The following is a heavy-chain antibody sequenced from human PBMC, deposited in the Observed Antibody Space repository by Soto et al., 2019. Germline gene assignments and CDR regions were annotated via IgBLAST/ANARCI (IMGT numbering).Heavy chain of an antibody. CDR1: GGSVTRSSYS. Sequence: QLQLQESGPGLVKASETLSLTCSVSGGSVTRSSYSWGWLRQPPRKGLEWIGSIYYNGHIYYNPSLNSRVTISGDTSKNQFPLKLSSVTAADTAVYYCARAIAGQRGYFDYWGQGTLVTVSS. V-gene: IGHV4-39*01. J-gene: IGHJ4*02. CDR3: ARAIAGQRGYFDY. D-gene: IGHD6-13*01. CDR2: IYYNGHI.